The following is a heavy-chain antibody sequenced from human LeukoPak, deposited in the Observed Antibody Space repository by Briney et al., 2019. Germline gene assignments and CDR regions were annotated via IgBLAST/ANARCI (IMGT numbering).Heavy chain of an antibody. CDR1: GGSISSSSYY. D-gene: IGHD3-10*01. CDR3: ARRRITMVRGVIIGKGGPLDY. V-gene: IGHV4-39*01. J-gene: IGHJ4*02. CDR2: IYYSGST. Sequence: SETLSLTCTVSGGSISSSSYYWGWIRQPPGKGLEWIGSIYYSGSTYYNPSLKSRVTISVDTSKNQFSLKLSSVTAADTAVYYCARRRITMVRGVIIGKGGPLDYWGQGTLVTVSS.